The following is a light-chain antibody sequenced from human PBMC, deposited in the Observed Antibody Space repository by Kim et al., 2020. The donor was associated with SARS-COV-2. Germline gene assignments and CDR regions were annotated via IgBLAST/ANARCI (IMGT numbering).Light chain of an antibody. CDR3: QSYDRDKVI. CDR1: SGSIVSTY. V-gene: IGLV6-57*01. J-gene: IGLJ2*01. CDR2: ENT. Sequence: GKTVTISCTRSSGSIVSTYVQWYQQRPGRSPTTVIFENTYRPSGVPDRFSGSVDSSSNSASLTISGLRTEDEADYYCQSYDRDKVIFGGGTKVTVL.